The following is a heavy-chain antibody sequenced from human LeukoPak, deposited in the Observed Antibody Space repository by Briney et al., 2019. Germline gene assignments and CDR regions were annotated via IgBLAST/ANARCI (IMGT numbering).Heavy chain of an antibody. CDR3: ARHSETYYYDEIGPLDY. V-gene: IGHV5-51*01. CDR1: GYSFTSYW. CDR2: IYPGDSDT. J-gene: IGHJ4*02. Sequence: GESLKISCKGSGYSFTSYWIGWVRQMPGKGLEWMGIIYPGDSDTRYSPSFQGQVTISADKSISTAYLQWSSLKASDTAMYYCARHSETYYYDEIGPLDYWGQGTLVTVSS. D-gene: IGHD3-22*01.